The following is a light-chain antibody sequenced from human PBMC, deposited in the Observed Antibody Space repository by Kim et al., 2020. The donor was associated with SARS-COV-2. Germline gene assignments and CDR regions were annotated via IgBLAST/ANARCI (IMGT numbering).Light chain of an antibody. CDR1: NIGSKS. Sequence: VAPGKTARITCGGNNIGSKSVHWYQQKPGQAPVLVISYDSDRPSGIPERFSGSNSGNTATLTISRVEAGDEADYYCQVWDSSSDHVFGTGTQLTVL. CDR3: QVWDSSSDHV. CDR2: YDS. J-gene: IGLJ1*01. V-gene: IGLV3-21*04.